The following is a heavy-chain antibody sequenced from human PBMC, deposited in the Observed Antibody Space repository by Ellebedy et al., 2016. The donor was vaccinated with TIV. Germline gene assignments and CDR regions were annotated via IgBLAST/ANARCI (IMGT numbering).Heavy chain of an antibody. CDR2: ISSSSGYR. CDR3: ARVYGDYRMDV. CDR1: GFTFSSYR. D-gene: IGHD4/OR15-4a*01. V-gene: IGHV3-21*01. Sequence: GESLKISCAASGFTFSSYRMNWVRQAPGKGLEWVSSISSSSGYRYYADSVKGRFTIYRDNAKNSLYLQMNSLRAEDTAVYYCARVYGDYRMDVWGQGTTVTVSS. J-gene: IGHJ6*02.